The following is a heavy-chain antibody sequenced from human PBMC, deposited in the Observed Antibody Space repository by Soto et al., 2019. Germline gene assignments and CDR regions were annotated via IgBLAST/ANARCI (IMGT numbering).Heavy chain of an antibody. Sequence: QITLKESGPALVKATQTLTLTCTVSGFSLNTYGVGVGWIRQPPGKALEWLALIYWDDDKRYSPSLKSRLTITKDTSKNQVVLTMTNMDPVDTVTYYCARALGSWGAYSFDYWGQGTLVTVSS. CDR3: ARALGSWGAYSFDY. J-gene: IGHJ4*02. CDR2: IYWDDDK. V-gene: IGHV2-5*02. D-gene: IGHD3-16*01. CDR1: GFSLNTYGVG.